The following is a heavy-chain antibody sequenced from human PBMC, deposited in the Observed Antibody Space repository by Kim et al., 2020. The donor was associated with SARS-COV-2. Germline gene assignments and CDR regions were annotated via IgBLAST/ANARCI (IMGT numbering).Heavy chain of an antibody. D-gene: IGHD3-22*01. CDR2: IDPSDSYT. J-gene: IGHJ6*02. CDR1: GYSFTSYW. CDR3: ARDVRFSPGSLQGWVYYDDV. V-gene: IGHV5-10-1*01. Sequence: GESLKISCKGSGYSFTSYWISWVRQMPGKGLEWMGRIDPSDSYTNYSPSFQGHVTISADKSISTAYLQWSSLKASDTAMYYCARDVRFSPGSLQGWVYYDDVWGQGTTVTVSS.